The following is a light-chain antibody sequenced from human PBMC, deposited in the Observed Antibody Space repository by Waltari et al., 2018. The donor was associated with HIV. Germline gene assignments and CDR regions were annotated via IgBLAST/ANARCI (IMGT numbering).Light chain of an antibody. CDR2: DSS. CDR3: NSRGSSVTSYV. CDR1: TLRNYY. Sequence: SSDLTQDPAVSVALGETVRITCRGDTLRNYYAAWYQQKPGPAPILVIYDSSSRPSGIPHPFSGSTSGTTRSFPITGAQAEYEDDYYGNSRGSSVTSYVFGPWTYVTVL. V-gene: IGLV3-19*01. J-gene: IGLJ1*01.